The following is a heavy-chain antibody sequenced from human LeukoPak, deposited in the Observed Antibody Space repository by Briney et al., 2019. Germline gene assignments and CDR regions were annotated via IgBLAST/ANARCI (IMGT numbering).Heavy chain of an antibody. V-gene: IGHV1-18*01. D-gene: IGHD5-12*01. CDR3: AREGTYSGYDSNWFDP. J-gene: IGHJ5*02. CDR2: ISAYNGNT. CDR1: GYTFTSYG. Sequence: ASVKVSCKASGYTFTSYGISWVRQAPGQGLEWMGWISAYNGNTNYAQKLQGRVTMTTDTSTSTAYMELRSLRSDDTAVYYCAREGTYSGYDSNWFDPWGQGTLDTVSS.